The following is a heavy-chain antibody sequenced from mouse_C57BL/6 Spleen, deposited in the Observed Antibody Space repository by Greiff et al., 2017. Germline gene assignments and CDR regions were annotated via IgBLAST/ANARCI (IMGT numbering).Heavy chain of an antibody. D-gene: IGHD1-1*01. CDR1: GYTFTSYG. CDR3: ARGDYYGSFYYFDY. J-gene: IGHJ2*01. V-gene: IGHV1-58*01. CDR2: IYIGNGYT. Sequence: VQLKESGAELVRPGSSVKMSCKTSGYTFTSYGINWVKQRPGQGLEWIGYIYIGNGYTEYNEKFKGKATLTSDTSSSTAYMQLSSLTSEDSAVXYCARGDYYGSFYYFDYWGQGTTLTVSS.